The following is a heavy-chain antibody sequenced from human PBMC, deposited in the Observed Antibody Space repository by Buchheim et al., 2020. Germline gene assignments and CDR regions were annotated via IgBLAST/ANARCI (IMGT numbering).Heavy chain of an antibody. CDR1: GFTFSSYA. Sequence: EVQLVESGGGLVQPGGSLRLSCAVYGFTFSSYAMSWVRQAPGKGLEWVSSISGSGDNTYYADSVKGRFTISRDNSKRTLYLQMNSLRADDTAVYYCASAPTVTIAWIRFDPWGQGTL. D-gene: IGHD4-17*01. V-gene: IGHV3-23*04. CDR3: ASAPTVTIAWIRFDP. J-gene: IGHJ5*02. CDR2: ISGSGDNT.